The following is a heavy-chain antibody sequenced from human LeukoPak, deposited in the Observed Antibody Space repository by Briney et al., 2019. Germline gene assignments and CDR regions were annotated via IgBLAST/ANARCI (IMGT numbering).Heavy chain of an antibody. CDR2: ISDSSATI. CDR3: ATNLRPGS. J-gene: IGHJ5*02. V-gene: IGHV3-48*04. CDR1: GLTFDDYG. Sequence: GGSLRLSCAASGLTFDDYGMSWVRQAPGKGLEWLSYISDSSATIFYADSVKGRFTISRDNAKNSLYLQMNSLTAEDTGVYYCATNLRPGSWGQGTLVTVSS. D-gene: IGHD6-6*01.